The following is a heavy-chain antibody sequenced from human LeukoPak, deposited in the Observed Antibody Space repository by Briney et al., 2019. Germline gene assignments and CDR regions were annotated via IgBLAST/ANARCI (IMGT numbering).Heavy chain of an antibody. CDR1: GGTFSSYA. CDR2: IIPIFGTA. CDR3: ARETDYYDSSGYAGLWY. J-gene: IGHJ4*02. V-gene: IGHV1-69*05. D-gene: IGHD3-22*01. Sequence: SVKVSCKASGGTFSSYAISWVRQAPGQGLEWMGTIIPIFGTANSAQKFQGRVTITTNASTSTAYMDLSSLRSEDTAVYYCARETDYYDSSGYAGLWYWGQGTLVTVSS.